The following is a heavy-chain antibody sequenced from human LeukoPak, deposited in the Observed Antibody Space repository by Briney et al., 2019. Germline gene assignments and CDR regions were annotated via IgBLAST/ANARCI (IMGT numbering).Heavy chain of an antibody. V-gene: IGHV3-48*02. CDR1: GFTFSSYS. Sequence: GGSLRLSCAASGFTFSSYSMNWVRQAPGKGLEWVSYISSSSNTIYYADSVEGRFTISRDNAKNSLSLQMNSLRDEDTAVYYCARAQALDYWGQGTLVTVSS. CDR3: ARAQALDY. J-gene: IGHJ4*02. CDR2: ISSSSNTI.